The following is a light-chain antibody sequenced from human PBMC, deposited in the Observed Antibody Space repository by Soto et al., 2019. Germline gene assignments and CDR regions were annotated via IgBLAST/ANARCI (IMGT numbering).Light chain of an antibody. CDR3: QQYSSTFWT. CDR2: GAS. V-gene: IGKV3-20*01. CDR1: QSISSSY. Sequence: EIVLTQSPGTLSLSPGERTTLSCRASQSISSSYLAWYQQKPGQAPRLLVYGASSRATGIPDRFSGSCSGTDFTLTISRLEPEDFALYYCQQYSSTFWTLGQGTKV. J-gene: IGKJ1*01.